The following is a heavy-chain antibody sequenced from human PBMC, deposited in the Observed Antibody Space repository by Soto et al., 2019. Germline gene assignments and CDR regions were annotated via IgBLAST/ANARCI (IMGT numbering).Heavy chain of an antibody. CDR1: GFTFSDYA. V-gene: IGHV3-23*01. CDR3: AAPRDEYGSGVSWFTYGMDI. D-gene: IGHD3-10*01. CDR2: LDGAGGST. Sequence: LRLSCLASGFTFSDYAMTWVRHVPGRGLEWVASLDGAGGSTYYADSVRGRFTISRDNSQNTLFLQMKRLTVDDTAIYYCAAPRDEYGSGVSWFTYGMDIWGQGTTVTVS. J-gene: IGHJ6*02.